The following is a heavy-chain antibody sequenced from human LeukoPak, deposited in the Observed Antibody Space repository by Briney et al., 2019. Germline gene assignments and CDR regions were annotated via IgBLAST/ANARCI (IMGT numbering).Heavy chain of an antibody. D-gene: IGHD3-3*01. J-gene: IGHJ3*02. V-gene: IGHV5-51*01. CDR2: IYPGVSQT. CDR1: GYSFDMYW. CDR3: GRIRGYDFWSRGAFDI. Sequence: GESLNISCKGSGYSFDMYWTGWVRQMPGKGLEWIGIIYPGVSQTAYRPSFQGQVTISADMSISTAYLQWRSLKASDTGIYYCGRIRGYDFWSRGAFDIWGQGTMVTVSS.